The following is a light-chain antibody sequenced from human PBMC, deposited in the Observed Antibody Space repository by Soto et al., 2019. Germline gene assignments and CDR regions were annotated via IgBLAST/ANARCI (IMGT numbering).Light chain of an antibody. V-gene: IGLV2-23*01. CDR1: SSDVGNYNF. CDR2: EDS. Sequence: QSVLAQPASVSGSPGQSITISCTGSSSDVGNYNFVSWYQQHPGKAPNLIIYEDSQRPSGVSNRFSGSKSGNTASLTISGLQAEDEADYYCWSYAGDIIHYVFGTGTKLTVL. CDR3: WSYAGDIIHYV. J-gene: IGLJ1*01.